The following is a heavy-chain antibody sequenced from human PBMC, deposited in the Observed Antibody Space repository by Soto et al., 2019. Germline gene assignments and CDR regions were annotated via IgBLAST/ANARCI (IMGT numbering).Heavy chain of an antibody. CDR2: ISSSSSYI. Sequence: EVQLVESGGGLVKPGGSLRLSCAASGFTFSSSSMNWVRQAPGKGLEWVSSISSSSSYIYYADSVKGRFTITRDNAKNSLYLQMNSRRAEDTAVYYCAGIDLGGMDVWGQGTTVTVSS. V-gene: IGHV3-21*01. J-gene: IGHJ6*02. CDR1: GFTFSSSS. CDR3: AGIDLGGMDV.